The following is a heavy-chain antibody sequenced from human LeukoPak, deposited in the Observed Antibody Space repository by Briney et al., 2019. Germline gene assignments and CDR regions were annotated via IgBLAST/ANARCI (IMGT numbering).Heavy chain of an antibody. J-gene: IGHJ4*02. CDR2: INHSGST. CDR1: GGSFSGYY. V-gene: IGHV4-34*01. CDR3: ARLSPPLYGSGSYFRGWYYFDY. D-gene: IGHD3-10*01. Sequence: SETLSLTCAVYGGSFSGYYWSWIRQPPGKGLEWIGGINHSGSTNYNPSLKSRVTISVDTSKNQFSLKLSSVTAADTAVYYCARLSPPLYGSGSYFRGWYYFDYWGQGTLVTVSS.